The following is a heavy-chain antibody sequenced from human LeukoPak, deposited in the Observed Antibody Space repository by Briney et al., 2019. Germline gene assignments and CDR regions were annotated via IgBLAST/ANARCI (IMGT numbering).Heavy chain of an antibody. Sequence: PGGSLRLSCAASGFTFSSYAMGWVRQAPGKGLEWVSAISGSGGSTYYADSVKGRFTISRDNAKNSLYLQMNSLRAEDTAVYYCAREGSSDFDPWGQGTLVTVSS. CDR1: GFTFSSYA. J-gene: IGHJ5*02. CDR3: AREGSSDFDP. V-gene: IGHV3-23*01. D-gene: IGHD6-6*01. CDR2: ISGSGGST.